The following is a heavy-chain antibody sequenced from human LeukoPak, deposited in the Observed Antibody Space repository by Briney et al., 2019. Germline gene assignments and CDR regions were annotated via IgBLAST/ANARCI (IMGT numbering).Heavy chain of an antibody. J-gene: IGHJ5*02. CDR3: GKDMFRRYLQFPRT. CDR2: IRSKTYGGTA. CDR1: GFTFGDYA. D-gene: IGHD3-10*02. Sequence: PGGSLRLSCTASGFTFGDYALSWVRQAPGEGLEWVGFIRSKTYGGTAEYAASVKGRFTISRDNSKDFLYLEMNSLRTDDTALYYCGKDMFRRYLQFPRTWGQGTLVTVSS. V-gene: IGHV3-49*04.